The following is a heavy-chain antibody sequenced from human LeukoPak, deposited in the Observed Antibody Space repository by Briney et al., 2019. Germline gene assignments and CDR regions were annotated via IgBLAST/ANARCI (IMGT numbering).Heavy chain of an antibody. J-gene: IGHJ4*02. CDR2: ISSSSSYI. Sequence: HGGSLRLSCAASGFTFSSYSMNWVRQAPGKGLEWVSSISSSSSYIYYADSVKGRFTISRDNAKNSLYLQMNSLRAEDTAVYYCAREEGATPTLDYWGQGTLVTVSS. D-gene: IGHD1-26*01. CDR1: GFTFSSYS. V-gene: IGHV3-21*01. CDR3: AREEGATPTLDY.